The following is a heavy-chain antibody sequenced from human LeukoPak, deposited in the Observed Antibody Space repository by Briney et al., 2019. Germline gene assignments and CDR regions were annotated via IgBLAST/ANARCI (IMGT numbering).Heavy chain of an antibody. Sequence: ASVKVSCKASGYTFTSYGISWVRQAPGQGLEWRGWISAYNGNTNYAQKLQGRVTMTTDTSTSTAYMELRSLRSDDTAVYYCARTYYDFWSGYYNKMDVWGQGTTVTVSS. CDR3: ARTYYDFWSGYYNKMDV. CDR2: ISAYNGNT. D-gene: IGHD3-3*01. V-gene: IGHV1-18*04. J-gene: IGHJ6*02. CDR1: GYTFTSYG.